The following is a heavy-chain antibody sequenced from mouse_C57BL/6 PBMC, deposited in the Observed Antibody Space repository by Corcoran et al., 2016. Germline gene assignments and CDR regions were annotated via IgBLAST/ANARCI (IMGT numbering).Heavy chain of an antibody. V-gene: IGHV1-26*01. D-gene: IGHD2-10*01. J-gene: IGHJ4*01. CDR2: INPNNGGT. Sequence: EVQLQQSGPELVKPGASVKISCKASGYTFTDYYMNWVKQSHGKSLEWIGDINPNNGGTSYNQKFKGKATLTVDKSSSTAYMELRSLTSEDSAVYYCARWDLLWSNRGAMDYWGQGTSVTVSS. CDR3: ARWDLLWSNRGAMDY. CDR1: GYTFTDYY.